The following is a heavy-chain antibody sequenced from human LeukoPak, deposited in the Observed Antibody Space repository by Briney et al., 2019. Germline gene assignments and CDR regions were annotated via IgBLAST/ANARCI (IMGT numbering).Heavy chain of an antibody. D-gene: IGHD2-2*01. Sequence: SETLSLTCTVSGGSISSGSYYWSWIRQPAGKGLEWIGRIYTSGSTNYNPSLKSRVTISVDTSKNQFSLKLSSVTAADTAVYYCARAGCSSTSCYGLGFYGMDVWGQGTTVTVSS. J-gene: IGHJ6*02. V-gene: IGHV4-61*02. CDR3: ARAGCSSTSCYGLGFYGMDV. CDR2: IYTSGST. CDR1: GGSISSGSYY.